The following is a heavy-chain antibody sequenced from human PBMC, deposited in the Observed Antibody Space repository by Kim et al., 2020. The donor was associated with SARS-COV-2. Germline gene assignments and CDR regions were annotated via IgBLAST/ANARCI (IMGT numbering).Heavy chain of an antibody. V-gene: IGHV4-59*13. J-gene: IGHJ6*02. CDR3: ARFQAFDWSNNYYYYGMDV. CDR1: GGSISSYY. Sequence: SETLSLTCTVSGGSISSYYWSWIRQPPGKGLEWIGYIYYSGSTNYNPSLKSGVTISVDTSKNQFSLKLSSVTAADTAVYYCARFQAFDWSNNYYYYGMDVWGQGTTVTVSS. CDR2: IYYSGST. D-gene: IGHD3-9*01.